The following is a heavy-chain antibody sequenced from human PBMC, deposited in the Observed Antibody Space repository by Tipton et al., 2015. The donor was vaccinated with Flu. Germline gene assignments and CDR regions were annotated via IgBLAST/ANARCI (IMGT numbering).Heavy chain of an antibody. V-gene: IGHV3-7*01. CDR3: ARDGEDYDSSGYYLGGGSDAFDI. D-gene: IGHD3-22*01. CDR2: IKQDGSEK. J-gene: IGHJ3*02. Sequence: GSLRLSCAASGFTFSSYWMSWVRQAPGKGLEWVANIKQDGSEKYYVDSVKGRFTISRDNAKNSLYLQMNSLRAEDTAVYYCARDGEDYDSSGYYLGGGSDAFDIWGQGTMVTVSS. CDR1: GFTFSSYW.